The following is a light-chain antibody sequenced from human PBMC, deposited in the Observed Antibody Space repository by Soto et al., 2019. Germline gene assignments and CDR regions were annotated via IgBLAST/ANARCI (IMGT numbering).Light chain of an antibody. CDR1: QSVSSN. CDR3: QQYDNWPPLT. V-gene: IGKV3-15*01. CDR2: AAS. Sequence: EIVMTQSPATLSVSPGEGATLSCRASQSVSSNLAWYQQKPGQAPRLLIYAASTRATGIPARFSGSGSGTEFTLTISSLQSEGFAVYYCQQYDNWPPLTFGGGTKVEIK. J-gene: IGKJ4*01.